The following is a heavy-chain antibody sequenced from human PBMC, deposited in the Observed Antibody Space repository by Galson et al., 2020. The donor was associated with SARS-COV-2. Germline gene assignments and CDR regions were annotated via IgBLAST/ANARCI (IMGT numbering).Heavy chain of an antibody. CDR2: IYSGGST. Sequence: TGGSLRLSCAASGFTVSSNYMSWVRQAPGKGLEWVSVIYSGGSTYYADSVKGRFTISRHNSKNTLYLQMNSLRAEDTAVYYCARWSRGRRDGYPMEREGFDYWGQGTLVTVSS. V-gene: IGHV3-53*04. D-gene: IGHD5-12*01. CDR3: ARWSRGRRDGYPMEREGFDY. J-gene: IGHJ4*02. CDR1: GFTVSSNY.